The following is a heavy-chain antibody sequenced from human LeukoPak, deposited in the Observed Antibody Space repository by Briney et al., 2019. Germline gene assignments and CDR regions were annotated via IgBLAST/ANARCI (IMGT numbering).Heavy chain of an antibody. CDR3: AGHHPRNTVDF. D-gene: IGHD2/OR15-2a*01. CDR1: GGSISSYY. CDR2: ISDIGSI. J-gene: IGHJ4*02. V-gene: IGHV4-59*08. Sequence: SETLSLTCTVSGGSISSYYWSWIRKPPGKGLEWIAYISDIGSINYNPSLKSRFTISLDTSKNQFSLKLSSVTAADTAVYYCAGHHPRNTVDFWGQGTLVTVSS.